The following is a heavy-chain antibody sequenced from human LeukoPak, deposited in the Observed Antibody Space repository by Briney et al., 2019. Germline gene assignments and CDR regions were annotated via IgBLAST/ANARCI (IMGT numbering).Heavy chain of an antibody. D-gene: IGHD3-10*01. CDR2: INSDGSST. Sequence: GGSLRLSCAASGFTFSDYYMSWIRQAPGKGLVWVSRINSDGSSTSYADSVKGRFTISRDNAKNTLYLQMNSLRAEDTAVYYCARVAYGSANDYWGQGTLVTVSS. J-gene: IGHJ4*02. V-gene: IGHV3-74*01. CDR3: ARVAYGSANDY. CDR1: GFTFSDYY.